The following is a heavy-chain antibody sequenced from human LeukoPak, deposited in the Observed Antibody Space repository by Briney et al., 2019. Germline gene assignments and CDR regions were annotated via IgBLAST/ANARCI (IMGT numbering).Heavy chain of an antibody. CDR1: GFTFSSYA. V-gene: IGHV3-23*01. Sequence: GGSLRLSCAASGFTFSSYAMSWVRQAPGTGLEWVSGISGSGGSTYYADSVKGRFTISRDNSKNTLYLQMNSLRAEDTAVYYCAKDDGGSYFMGDYWGQGTLVTVSS. CDR3: AKDDGGSYFMGDY. D-gene: IGHD1-26*01. CDR2: ISGSGGST. J-gene: IGHJ4*02.